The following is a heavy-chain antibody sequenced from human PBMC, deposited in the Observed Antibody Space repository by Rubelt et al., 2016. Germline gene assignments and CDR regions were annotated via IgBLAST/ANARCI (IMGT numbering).Heavy chain of an antibody. CDR3: ARLDPTYYYDSSDPYYFDY. CDR2: IYYSGST. J-gene: IGHJ4*02. Sequence: GLEWIGSIYYSGSTYYNPSLKSRVTISVDTSKNQFSLKLSSVTAADTAVYYCARLDPTYYYDSSDPYYFDYWGQGTLVTVSS. V-gene: IGHV4-39*01. D-gene: IGHD3-22*01.